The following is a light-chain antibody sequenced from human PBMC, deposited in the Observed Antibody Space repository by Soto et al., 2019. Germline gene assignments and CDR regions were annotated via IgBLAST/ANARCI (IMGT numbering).Light chain of an antibody. Sequence: EIVLTQSPGTLSLSPGERATLSCRASHTISSSYFAWYQQKPGQAPRLLLCGISSRATGIPARFSGSGSGTDFTLTITRLEPEDFAVYYCQQYVTSSPRTFGQGTKVEIK. CDR2: GIS. V-gene: IGKV3-20*01. CDR3: QQYVTSSPRT. J-gene: IGKJ1*01. CDR1: HTISSSY.